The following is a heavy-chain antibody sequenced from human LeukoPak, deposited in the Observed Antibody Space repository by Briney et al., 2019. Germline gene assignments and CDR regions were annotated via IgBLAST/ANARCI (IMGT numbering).Heavy chain of an antibody. CDR2: INWNGGST. J-gene: IGHJ4*02. CDR1: GFTFDDYG. CDR3: ARGHTAMVNCFDY. V-gene: IGHV3-20*04. D-gene: IGHD5-18*01. Sequence: GGSLRLSCAASGFTFDDYGMSWVRQAPGKGLEWVSGINWNGGSTGYADSVKGRFTISRDNSKNTLYLQMNSLRAEDTAVYYCARGHTAMVNCFDYWGQGTLVTVSS.